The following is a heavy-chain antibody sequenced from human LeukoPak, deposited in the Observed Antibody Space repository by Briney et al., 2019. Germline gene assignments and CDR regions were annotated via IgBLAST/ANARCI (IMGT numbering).Heavy chain of an antibody. Sequence: PSETLSLTCTVSGGSISSYYWSWIRQPPGKGLEWIGYIYYSGSTNDNPSLKSRVTISVDTSKNQFSLKLSSVTAADTAVYYCARVSYCSSTSCYMIREDAFDIWGQGTMVTVSS. D-gene: IGHD2-2*02. J-gene: IGHJ3*02. V-gene: IGHV4-59*01. CDR2: IYYSGST. CDR1: GGSISSYY. CDR3: ARVSYCSSTSCYMIREDAFDI.